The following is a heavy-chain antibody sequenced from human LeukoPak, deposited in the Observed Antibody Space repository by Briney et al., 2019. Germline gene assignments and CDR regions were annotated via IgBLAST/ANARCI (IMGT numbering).Heavy chain of an antibody. CDR3: AKDGSSSWYYFDF. CDR2: ITGSGGST. Sequence: PGGSLRLSCAASGFTFSSFAMTWVRQAPGKGLEWVSVITGSGGSTYYADFVKGRFTISRDNSKNTLFLQMNSVRAEDTAKYFCAKDGSSSWYYFDFWGQGTPVTVSS. D-gene: IGHD6-13*01. CDR1: GFTFSSFA. J-gene: IGHJ4*02. V-gene: IGHV3-23*01.